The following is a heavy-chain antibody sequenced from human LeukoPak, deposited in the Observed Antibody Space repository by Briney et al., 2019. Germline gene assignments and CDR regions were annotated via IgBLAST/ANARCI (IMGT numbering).Heavy chain of an antibody. J-gene: IGHJ4*02. Sequence: ASVKVSCKASGYTFTSYDINWVRQATGQGLEWMGWMNPNSGNTGYAQKFQGRVTITRNTSISTAYMELSSLRSEDTAVYYCASCLFGDGYNWAYWGQGTLVTVSS. CDR1: GYTFTSYD. D-gene: IGHD5-24*01. CDR2: MNPNSGNT. V-gene: IGHV1-8*03. CDR3: ASCLFGDGYNWAY.